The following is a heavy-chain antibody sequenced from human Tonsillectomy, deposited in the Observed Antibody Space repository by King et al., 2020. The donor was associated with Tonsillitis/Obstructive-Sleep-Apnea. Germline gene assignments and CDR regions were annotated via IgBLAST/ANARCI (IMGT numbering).Heavy chain of an antibody. J-gene: IGHJ4*02. CDR1: GGSISRSSYY. CDR2: IYYSGNT. CDR3: ARLGPGVSRSPFDY. D-gene: IGHD3-16*01. Sequence: QLQESGPGLVKPSETLSLTCTVSGGSISRSSYYWGWIRQPPGKGLEWIGSIYYSGNTYYNPSLKSRVTISVDTSKNQFSLKLSSVTAADTAVYYCARLGPGVSRSPFDYWGQGTLVTVSS. V-gene: IGHV4-39*01.